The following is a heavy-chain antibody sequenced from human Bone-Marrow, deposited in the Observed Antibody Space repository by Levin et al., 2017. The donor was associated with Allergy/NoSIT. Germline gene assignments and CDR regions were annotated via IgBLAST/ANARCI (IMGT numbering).Heavy chain of an antibody. D-gene: IGHD7-27*01. V-gene: IGHV3-30-3*01. J-gene: IGHJ3*02. CDR1: GFTFSTYA. Sequence: GGSLRLSCAASGFTFSTYAMHWVRQAPGKGLDWVAVISFDGGNKYYADSVKGRFTISRDNSKNTLYLQMNSLRPEDTAVYYCARPEMPRKLGGAFDIWGQGTMVTVSS. CDR3: ARPEMPRKLGGAFDI. CDR2: ISFDGGNK.